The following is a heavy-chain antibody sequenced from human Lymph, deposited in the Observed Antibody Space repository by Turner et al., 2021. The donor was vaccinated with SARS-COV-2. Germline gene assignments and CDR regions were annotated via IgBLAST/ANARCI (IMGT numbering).Heavy chain of an antibody. CDR1: VYTLTELS. Sequence: QVQLVQSGAEVKKPGASMKVSCKVSVYTLTELSMHWVRQAPGKGLEWVGGFDPEDGETIYAQKFQGRVTMTEDTSTDTVYMELSSLRSEDTAVYYCATVLCSGGSCYYYGMDVWGQGTTVTVSS. CDR2: FDPEDGET. D-gene: IGHD2-15*01. CDR3: ATVLCSGGSCYYYGMDV. J-gene: IGHJ6*02. V-gene: IGHV1-24*01.